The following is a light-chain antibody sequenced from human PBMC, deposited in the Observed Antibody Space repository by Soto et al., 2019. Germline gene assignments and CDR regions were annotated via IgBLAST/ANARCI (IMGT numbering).Light chain of an antibody. CDR1: QSVSRNY. J-gene: IGKJ1*01. CDR3: QQSGSSPWT. CDR2: GAS. Sequence: EFVLTQSPGTLSLSPGERATLSCRASQSVSRNYLVWYQQKPGQAPRLLIYGASSRATGIPDRFSGSGSGTDFTLTISKLEPEDFAVYYCQQSGSSPWTFGQGTKVEIK. V-gene: IGKV3-20*01.